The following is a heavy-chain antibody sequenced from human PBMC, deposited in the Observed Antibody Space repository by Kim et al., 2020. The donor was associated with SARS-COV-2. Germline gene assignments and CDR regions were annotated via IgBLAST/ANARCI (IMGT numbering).Heavy chain of an antibody. CDR2: TYYRSKWYN. J-gene: IGHJ3*02. CDR3: ARSLTLYRYNWNDVFDAFDI. D-gene: IGHD1-1*01. CDR1: GDSVSSNSAA. Sequence: SQTLSLTCAISGDSVSSNSAAWNWIRQSPSRGLEWLGRTYYRSKWYNDYAVSVKSRITINPDTSKNQFSLQLNSVTPEDTAVYYCARSLTLYRYNWNDVFDAFDIWGQGTMVTVSS. V-gene: IGHV6-1*01.